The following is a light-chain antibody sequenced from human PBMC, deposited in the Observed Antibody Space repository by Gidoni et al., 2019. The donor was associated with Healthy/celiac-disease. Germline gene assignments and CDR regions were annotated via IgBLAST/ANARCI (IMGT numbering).Light chain of an antibody. Sequence: DIVMTQSPYSLAVSLGVRATINCKSSQSVLYSSNNKNYLAWYQQKPGQPPKLLIYWASTRESGVPDRFSGSGSGTYFTLTIGSMQAEDVAVYYCQQYYSTPYTFGQGTKLEIK. V-gene: IGKV4-1*01. CDR3: QQYYSTPYT. CDR2: WAS. CDR1: QSVLYSSNNKNY. J-gene: IGKJ2*01.